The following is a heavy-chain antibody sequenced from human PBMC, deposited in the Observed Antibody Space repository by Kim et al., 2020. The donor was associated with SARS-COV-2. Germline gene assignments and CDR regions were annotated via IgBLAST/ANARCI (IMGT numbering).Heavy chain of an antibody. D-gene: IGHD2-8*01. CDR3: ARDRTALYNFDC. CDR1: GFTFSSYA. V-gene: IGHV3-30-3*01. Sequence: GGSLRLSCAASGFTFSSYAMHWVRQAPGKGLEWVAVISYDGSNKYYADSVKGRFTISRDNSKNTLHLQMNSLRPEDTAVYYCARDRTALYNFDCWGQGTLVTVSS. CDR2: ISYDGSNK. J-gene: IGHJ4*02.